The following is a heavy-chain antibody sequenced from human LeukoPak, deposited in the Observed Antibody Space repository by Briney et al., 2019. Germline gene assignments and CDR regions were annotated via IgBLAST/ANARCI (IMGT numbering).Heavy chain of an antibody. CDR2: IKQDGSEK. CDR3: ARGSGSYSPFDY. J-gene: IGHJ4*02. D-gene: IGHD1-26*01. CDR1: GFVFSNYW. V-gene: IGHV3-7*01. Sequence: GGSLRLSCAASGFVFSNYWMTWLRQGPGKRPEWLANIKQDGSEKYYVDSVKGRFTISRENAKNSLFLQMNSLRAEDTAVYYCARGSGSYSPFDYWGQGTLVTVSS.